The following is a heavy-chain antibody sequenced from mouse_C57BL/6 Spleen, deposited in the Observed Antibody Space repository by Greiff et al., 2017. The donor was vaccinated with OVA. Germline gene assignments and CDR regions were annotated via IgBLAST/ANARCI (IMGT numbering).Heavy chain of an antibody. J-gene: IGHJ4*01. CDR2: ISSGGDYI. Sequence: EVHLVESGEGLVKPGGSLKLSCAASGFTFSSYAMSWVRQTPEKRLEWVAYISSGGDYIYYADTVKGRFTISRDNARNTLYLQMSSLKSEDTAMYYCTRDRDYGSTAMDYWGQGTSVTVSS. V-gene: IGHV5-9-1*02. D-gene: IGHD1-1*01. CDR1: GFTFSSYA. CDR3: TRDRDYGSTAMDY.